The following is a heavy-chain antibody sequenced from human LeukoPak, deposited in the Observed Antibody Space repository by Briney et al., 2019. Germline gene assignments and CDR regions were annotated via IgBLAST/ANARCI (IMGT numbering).Heavy chain of an antibody. J-gene: IGHJ4*02. CDR1: GFTFSKYW. D-gene: IGHD6-19*01. Sequence: GGSLRLSCAASGFTFSKYWMLWVRQAPGQGLEGVSRINTDGTVTTYADSVKGRFTVSRDNADNAMFLQMNSVRDEDMAVYYCATKQWLAPPPDSWGQGTPVTVSS. CDR3: ATKQWLAPPPDS. CDR2: INTDGTVT. V-gene: IGHV3-74*01.